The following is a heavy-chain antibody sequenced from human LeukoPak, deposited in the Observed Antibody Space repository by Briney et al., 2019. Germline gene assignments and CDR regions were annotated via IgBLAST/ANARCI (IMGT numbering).Heavy chain of an antibody. Sequence: GGSLRLSCAASGFTFSSYAMHWVRQAPGKGLEWVAVISYDGSNKYYADSVKGRLTISRDNSKNTLYLQVNSLRAEDTAVYYCARSPTYGLVAYYYYYYGMDVWGQGTTVTVSS. CDR3: ARSPTYGLVAYYYYYYGMDV. V-gene: IGHV3-30-3*01. D-gene: IGHD3-10*01. CDR1: GFTFSSYA. J-gene: IGHJ6*02. CDR2: ISYDGSNK.